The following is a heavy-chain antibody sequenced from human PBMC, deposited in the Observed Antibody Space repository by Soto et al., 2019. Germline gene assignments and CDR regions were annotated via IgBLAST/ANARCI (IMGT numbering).Heavy chain of an antibody. CDR3: ARDTFRVAAAPIPIYYYGMDV. V-gene: IGHV3-11*06. D-gene: IGHD6-13*01. CDR1: GFTLSDHY. Sequence: GGSLRLSCAASGFTLSDHYMSWIRQAPGKGLEWIGYSSNSGSFTRYADSVKGRFSISRDNAKSSLYLQMNSLRAEDTAVYYCARDTFRVAAAPIPIYYYGMDVWGQGTTVTVSS. J-gene: IGHJ6*02. CDR2: SSNSGSFT.